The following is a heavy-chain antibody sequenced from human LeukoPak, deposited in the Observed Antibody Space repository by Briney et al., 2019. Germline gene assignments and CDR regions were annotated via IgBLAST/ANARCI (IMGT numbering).Heavy chain of an antibody. J-gene: IGHJ4*02. D-gene: IGHD2/OR15-2a*01. CDR1: GFTFSTSA. CDR3: ARDRCTSTTCYLFDY. CDR2: ISSDGSDT. V-gene: IGHV3-30*04. Sequence: PGGSLRLSCAASGFTFSTSAKHWVRQAPGKGLEWVAVISSDGSDTNYADSVKGRSTISRDNSKNTLYLEMNSLRSEDTAVYYCARDRCTSTTCYLFDYWGQGTLVIVSS.